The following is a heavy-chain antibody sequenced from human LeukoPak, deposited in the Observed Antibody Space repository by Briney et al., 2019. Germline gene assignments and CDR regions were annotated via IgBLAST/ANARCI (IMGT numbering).Heavy chain of an antibody. V-gene: IGHV1-46*03. D-gene: IGHD2-2*01. CDR3: ARDPYCSSTSCLGNWFDA. CDR1: LYTPTSYY. CDR2: INTRGGST. Sequence: ASVKVSCKASLYTPTSYYMHWVRQAPGQGLEWMGIINTRGGSTNDAQKFQGRVTMTRDTSTSTVYMELSSLRSEDTAVYYCARDPYCSSTSCLGNWFDAWGQGTLVTVS. J-gene: IGHJ5*02.